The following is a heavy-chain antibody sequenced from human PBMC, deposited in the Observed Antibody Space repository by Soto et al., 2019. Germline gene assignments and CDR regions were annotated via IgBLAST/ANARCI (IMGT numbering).Heavy chain of an antibody. Sequence: SETLSLTCTVSGGSISSYYWSWIRQPPGKGREWIGYIYYSGSTNYNPSLKSRVTISVDTSKNQFSLKLSSVTAADTAVYYCARVVSDYIWGSYRHPHYMDVWGKGTTVTVSS. CDR1: GGSISSYY. V-gene: IGHV4-59*01. J-gene: IGHJ6*03. CDR2: IYYSGST. CDR3: ARVVSDYIWGSYRHPHYMDV. D-gene: IGHD3-16*02.